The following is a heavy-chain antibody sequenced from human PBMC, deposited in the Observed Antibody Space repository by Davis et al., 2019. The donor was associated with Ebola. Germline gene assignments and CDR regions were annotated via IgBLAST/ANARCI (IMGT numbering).Heavy chain of an antibody. CDR1: GFTFSSYA. CDR2: ISGSGGST. V-gene: IGHV3-23*01. Sequence: GESLKISCAASGFTFSSYAMSWVRQAPGKGLEWVSAISGSGGSTYYADSVKGRFTISRDNSKNTLYLQMNSLRAEDTAVYYCAKGLDIVVVPAAIPPGDYWGQGTLVTVSS. J-gene: IGHJ4*02. D-gene: IGHD2-2*02. CDR3: AKGLDIVVVPAAIPPGDY.